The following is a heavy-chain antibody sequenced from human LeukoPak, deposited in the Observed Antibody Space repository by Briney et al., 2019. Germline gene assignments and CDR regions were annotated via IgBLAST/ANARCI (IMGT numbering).Heavy chain of an antibody. D-gene: IGHD6-13*01. CDR1: GYTFTGYY. CDR2: INPNSGGT. J-gene: IGHJ4*02. CDR3: ARVVNRIAAVFDY. V-gene: IGHV1-2*02. Sequence: GASVRVSCKASGYTFTGYYMHWVRQAPGQGLEWMGWINPNSGGTNYAQKFQGRVTMTRDTSIRTAYMELSRLRSDDTAVYYCARVVNRIAAVFDYWGQGTLVTVSS.